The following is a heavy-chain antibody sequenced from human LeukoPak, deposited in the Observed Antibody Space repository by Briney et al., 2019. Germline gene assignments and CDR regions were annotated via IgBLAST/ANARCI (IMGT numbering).Heavy chain of an antibody. CDR3: ATLPVQLERRGAFDI. CDR2: IYTSGST. Sequence: PSETLSLTCTVSGGSISSYYWSWIRQPAGKGLEWIWRIYTSGSTNYNPSLKSRVTMSVDTSKNQFSLKLSSVTTADTAVYYCATLPVQLERRGAFDIWGQGTMVTVSS. V-gene: IGHV4-4*07. J-gene: IGHJ3*02. D-gene: IGHD1-1*01. CDR1: GGSISSYY.